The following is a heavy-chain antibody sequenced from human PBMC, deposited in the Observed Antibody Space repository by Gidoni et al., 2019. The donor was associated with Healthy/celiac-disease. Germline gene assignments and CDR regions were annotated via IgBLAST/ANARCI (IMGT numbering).Heavy chain of an antibody. D-gene: IGHD5-18*01. CDR2: MSSSGSTI. CDR3: ARIIQLWSPGMDV. Sequence: EVQLVESGGGLVQPGGSLRLSCAASGFTFSSYEMTWVRQAPGKGLEWVSYMSSSGSTIYYADSVKGRFTISRDNAKNSLYLQMNSLRAEDTAVYYCARIIQLWSPGMDVWGQGTTVTVSS. CDR1: GFTFSSYE. V-gene: IGHV3-48*03. J-gene: IGHJ6*02.